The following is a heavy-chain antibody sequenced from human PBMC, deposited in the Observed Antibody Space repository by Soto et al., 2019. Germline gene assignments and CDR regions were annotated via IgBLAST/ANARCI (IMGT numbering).Heavy chain of an antibody. Sequence: QPGGSLRLSCAASGFTFSSYWMHWVRQAPGKGLVWVSRINSDGSSTSYADSVKGRFTISRDNAKNTLYLQMNSLRAEDTAVYYCASLHDTRLELLPRGGGGCDIWGQGTMVTVSS. V-gene: IGHV3-74*01. J-gene: IGHJ3*02. CDR2: INSDGSST. CDR1: GFTFSSYW. CDR3: ASLHDTRLELLPRGGGGCDI. D-gene: IGHD1-26*01.